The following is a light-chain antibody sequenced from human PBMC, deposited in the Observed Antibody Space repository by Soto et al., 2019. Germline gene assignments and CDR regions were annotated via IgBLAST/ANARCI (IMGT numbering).Light chain of an antibody. Sequence: DIQMTQSPSSLSASVGDRVTITCRASRSINIYLNWYQQKPGKAPKLLIYGASNLQSGVPSRFSGDGVGTHFTLTISSLQPEDFATYHCQQSHSSPYTFGQGTRLEIK. V-gene: IGKV1-39*01. J-gene: IGKJ5*01. CDR2: GAS. CDR1: RSINIY. CDR3: QQSHSSPYT.